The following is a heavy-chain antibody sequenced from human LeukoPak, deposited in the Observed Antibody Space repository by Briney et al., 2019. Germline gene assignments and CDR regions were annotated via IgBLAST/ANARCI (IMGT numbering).Heavy chain of an antibody. D-gene: IGHD6-13*01. Sequence: GGSLKLSCAASGFTFSSYNMNWVRQAPGKGLEWVSSISSSSSYIYYADSVKGRFTISRDNAKNSLYLQMNSLRAEDTAVYYCARSGYSSSWLFDYWGQGTLVTVPS. CDR3: ARSGYSSSWLFDY. CDR1: GFTFSSYN. CDR2: ISSSSSYI. J-gene: IGHJ4*02. V-gene: IGHV3-21*01.